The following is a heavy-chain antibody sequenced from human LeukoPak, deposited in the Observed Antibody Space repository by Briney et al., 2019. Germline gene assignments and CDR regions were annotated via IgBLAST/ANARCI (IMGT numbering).Heavy chain of an antibody. CDR3: ATLMLTPGLDY. J-gene: IGHJ4*02. D-gene: IGHD2-8*01. CDR1: GYTFTSYA. V-gene: IGHV1-3*03. CDR2: INAGNGNT. Sequence: ASVKVSCKASGYTFTSYAMHWVRQAPGQRLEWMGWINAGNGNTKYSQEFQGRVTITADKSTSTAYMELSSLISEDTAVYYCATLMLTPGLDYWGQGTLVTVSS.